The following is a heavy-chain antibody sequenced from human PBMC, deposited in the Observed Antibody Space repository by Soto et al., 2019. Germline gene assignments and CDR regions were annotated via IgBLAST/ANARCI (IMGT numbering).Heavy chain of an antibody. Sequence: RSLTCAVYGGSFSGYYWSWIRQPPGKGLEWIGEINHSGSTNYNPSLKSRVTISVDTSKNQFSLKLSSVTAADTAVYYCARAGIYSGSYSFVDYWGQGTLVTVYS. J-gene: IGHJ4*02. V-gene: IGHV4-34*01. CDR2: INHSGST. CDR1: GGSFSGYY. D-gene: IGHD1-26*01. CDR3: ARAGIYSGSYSFVDY.